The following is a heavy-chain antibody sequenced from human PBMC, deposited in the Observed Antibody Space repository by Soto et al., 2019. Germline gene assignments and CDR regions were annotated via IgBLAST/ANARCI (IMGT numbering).Heavy chain of an antibody. V-gene: IGHV4-4*02. Sequence: SETLSLTCAVSGGSISSSNWWSWVLQPPGKGLEWIGEIYHSGSTNYNPSLKSRVTISVDKSKNQFSLKLSSVTAADTAVYYCARAATAITYYYGSGSSSPGGMDVWGQGTTVTVSS. CDR2: IYHSGST. CDR1: GGSISSSNW. J-gene: IGHJ6*02. CDR3: ARAATAITYYYGSGSSSPGGMDV. D-gene: IGHD3-10*01.